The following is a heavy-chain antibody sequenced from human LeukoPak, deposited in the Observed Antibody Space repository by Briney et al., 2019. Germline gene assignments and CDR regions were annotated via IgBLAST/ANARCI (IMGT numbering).Heavy chain of an antibody. CDR2: INPNSGGT. CDR3: ARGPMDFWSGYYSFLS. CDR1: GYTFTDYY. J-gene: IGHJ4*02. Sequence: ASVKVSCKASGYTFTDYYMHWVRQAPGQGLEWMGWINPNSGGTNYAQKFQGRVTMTRDTSISTAYMELSRLRSDDTAVYYCARGPMDFWSGYYSFLSWGQGTLVTVSS. D-gene: IGHD3-3*01. V-gene: IGHV1-2*02.